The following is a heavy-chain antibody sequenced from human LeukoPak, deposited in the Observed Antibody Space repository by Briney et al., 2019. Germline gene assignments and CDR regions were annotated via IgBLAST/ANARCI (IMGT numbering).Heavy chain of an antibody. Sequence: SETLSLTCAVYGGSFSGYYWSWIRQPPGKGLEWIGEINHSGSTNYNPSLKSRVTMSVDTSKNQFSLKLSSVTAADTAVYYCARDRYYYDSSGYSERFDYWGQGTLVTVSS. CDR3: ARDRYYYDSSGYSERFDY. CDR1: GGSFSGYY. J-gene: IGHJ4*02. V-gene: IGHV4-34*01. CDR2: INHSGST. D-gene: IGHD3-22*01.